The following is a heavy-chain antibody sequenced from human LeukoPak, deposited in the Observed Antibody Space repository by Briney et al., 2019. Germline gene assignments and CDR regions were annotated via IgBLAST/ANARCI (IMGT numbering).Heavy chain of an antibody. Sequence: GGSLRLSCAASGFTFSTYGMHWVRQAPGKGLEWVAFIRFDGTNKYYADSVKGRFAISRDSSKNTLYLQMNSLRAEDTAVYYCAKGYCSGSCYNGLDYWGQGTLVTLSS. CDR3: AKGYCSGSCYNGLDY. CDR1: GFTFSTYG. J-gene: IGHJ4*02. CDR2: IRFDGTNK. D-gene: IGHD2-15*01. V-gene: IGHV3-30*02.